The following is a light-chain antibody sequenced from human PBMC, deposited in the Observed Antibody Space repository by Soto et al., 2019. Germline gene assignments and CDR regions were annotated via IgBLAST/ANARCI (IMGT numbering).Light chain of an antibody. CDR3: AAWDDSLDGPGYV. CDR1: SSNIGSNT. V-gene: IGLV1-44*01. J-gene: IGLJ1*01. Sequence: QSALTQPPSASVTPGQRVTISCSGSSSNIGSNTVNWYQQLPGTAPKLLIYSNNRRPSGVPDRFSDSKSGTSASLAISGLQSEDEADYYCAAWDDSLDGPGYVFGTGTKVTVL. CDR2: SNN.